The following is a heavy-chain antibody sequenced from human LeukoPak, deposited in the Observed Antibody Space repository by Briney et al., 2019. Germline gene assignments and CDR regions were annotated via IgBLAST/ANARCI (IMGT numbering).Heavy chain of an antibody. CDR1: GFTFSSYW. D-gene: IGHD6-19*01. Sequence: GGSLRLSCAASGFTFSSYWMSWVRQARGKGVEGVANIKKDGSEKYYVDSVKGRFNISRDKAKNSLYLQMNSLRAEDTAVYYCARTYSSGWPFDYWGQGTLVTVSS. CDR3: ARTYSSGWPFDY. CDR2: IKKDGSEK. V-gene: IGHV3-7*01. J-gene: IGHJ4*02.